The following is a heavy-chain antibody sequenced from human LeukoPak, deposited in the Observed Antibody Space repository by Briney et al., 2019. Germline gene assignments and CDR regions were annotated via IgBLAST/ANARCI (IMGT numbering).Heavy chain of an antibody. J-gene: IGHJ6*03. V-gene: IGHV1-8*03. Sequence: GASVKVSCKASGYTFTSYDINWVRQATGQGLEWMGWMNPNSGNTGYAQKFQGRVTITRNTSISTAYMELSSLRSEDTAVYYCARGPRVTMIRGGQWHSYMDVWGKGTTVTISS. CDR2: MNPNSGNT. CDR3: ARGPRVTMIRGGQWHSYMDV. CDR1: GYTFTSYD. D-gene: IGHD3-10*01.